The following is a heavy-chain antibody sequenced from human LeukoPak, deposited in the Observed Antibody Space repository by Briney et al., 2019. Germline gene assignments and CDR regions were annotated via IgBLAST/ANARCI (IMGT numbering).Heavy chain of an antibody. CDR3: TKDPLDY. CDR2: ISGSTVGI. CDR1: GFTLSNYM. V-gene: IGHV3-23*01. Sequence: TGGSLRLSCVASGFTLSNYMMSWVRQAPGKGLEWVSAISGSTVGIFYSDSVGGRFTISRDSPKNTLYLQMNSLRVEDTAVYYCTKDPLDYWGQGTLVTVSS. J-gene: IGHJ4*02.